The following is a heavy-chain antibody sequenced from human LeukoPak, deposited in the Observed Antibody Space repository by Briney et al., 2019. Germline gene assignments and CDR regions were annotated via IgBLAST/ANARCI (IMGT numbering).Heavy chain of an antibody. V-gene: IGHV3-23*01. J-gene: IGHJ4*02. D-gene: IGHD7-27*01. CDR3: AREHWDFDY. CDR1: GFTFSNYA. Sequence: PGGSLRLSCAASGFTFSNYAITWIRQAPGKGLEWVSEISGSGESTYYGDSVKDRFTISRDNSKNTLYLQMNSLRAGDTAVYYCAREHWDFDYWGQGTLVTVSS. CDR2: ISGSGEST.